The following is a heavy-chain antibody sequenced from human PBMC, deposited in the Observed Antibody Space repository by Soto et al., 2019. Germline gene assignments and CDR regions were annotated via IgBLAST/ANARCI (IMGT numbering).Heavy chain of an antibody. CDR3: AREGRRSGYDYFLFSWFAP. D-gene: IGHD5-12*01. J-gene: IGHJ5*02. Sequence: ETLSLTCTVSGGSISSYCWSWIRQPPGKGLEWIGYIYYSGSTNYNPSLKSRVTISVDTSKNQFSLKLSSVTAADTAVYYCAREGRRSGYDYFLFSWFAPWGQGTLVTVSS. V-gene: IGHV4-59*01. CDR1: GGSISSYC. CDR2: IYYSGST.